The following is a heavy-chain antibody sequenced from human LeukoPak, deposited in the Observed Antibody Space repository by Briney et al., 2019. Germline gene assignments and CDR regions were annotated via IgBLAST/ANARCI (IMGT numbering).Heavy chain of an antibody. CDR2: ISSYNGNT. CDR1: GYTFTSYG. D-gene: IGHD6-19*01. V-gene: IGHV1-18*01. CDR3: ARRVAVARRDAFDI. Sequence: ASVKVSCKASGYTFTSYGISWVRQAPGQGLEWMGWISSYNGNTNYAQKLQGRVIMSTDTSTGTAYMELRSLRSDDTAVYYCARRVAVARRDAFDIWGQGTMVTVS. J-gene: IGHJ3*02.